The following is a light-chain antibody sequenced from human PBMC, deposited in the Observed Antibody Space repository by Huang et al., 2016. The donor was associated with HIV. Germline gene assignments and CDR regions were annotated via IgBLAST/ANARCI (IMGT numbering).Light chain of an antibody. J-gene: IGKJ2*01. CDR2: WAS. CDR1: QSVLYSSNHRNH. Sequence: DIVMTQSPDSLAVSLGERATINCKSSQSVLYSSNHRNHLAWYQQKPGQPPKLLIYWASTREDGVPDRFSGSGSGTDFTLTISSVHAEDVAVYYCQQYYSTPPYTFGQGTKLEIK. CDR3: QQYYSTPPYT. V-gene: IGKV4-1*01.